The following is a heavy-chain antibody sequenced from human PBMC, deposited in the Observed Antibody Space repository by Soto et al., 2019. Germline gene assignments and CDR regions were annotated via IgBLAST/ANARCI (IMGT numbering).Heavy chain of an antibody. CDR3: VRGGFLSHDHVIIAPATLGFDP. CDR1: GYTFTTYD. J-gene: IGHJ5*02. CDR2: MNPNRTNT. D-gene: IGHD2-2*01. V-gene: IGHV1-8*01. Sequence: QVQLMQSGAEVKKPGASVKVSCKASGYTFTTYDINWVRQAPGQGLEWMGWMNPNRTNTGYAEKFQGRATMTRDTSISAAYMELSSLRHDDTAVYYCVRGGFLSHDHVIIAPATLGFDPWGQGTLVTVSS.